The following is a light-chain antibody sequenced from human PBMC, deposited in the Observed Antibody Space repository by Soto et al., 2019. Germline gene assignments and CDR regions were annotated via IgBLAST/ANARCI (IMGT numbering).Light chain of an antibody. Sequence: EIVMTQSPASLSLSPGDSATLSCRASQSVNSDLAWFQQKPGQPPRIGILGASIGATDIPSRCSGCGSGTAFALTITGLQSEDFSVYYGQQYHYWPFTFGPGAKLEI. V-gene: IGKV3D-15*01. J-gene: IGKJ2*01. CDR2: GAS. CDR3: QQYHYWPFT. CDR1: QSVNSD.